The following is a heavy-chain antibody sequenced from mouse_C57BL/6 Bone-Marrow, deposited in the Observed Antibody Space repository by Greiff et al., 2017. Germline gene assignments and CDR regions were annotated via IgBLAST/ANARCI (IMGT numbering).Heavy chain of an antibody. J-gene: IGHJ4*01. Sequence: VKLVESGPGLVAPSQSLSITCTVSGFSLTSYGVHWVRQPPGKGLEWLVVIWSDGSTTYNSALKSRLRISKDNSKSQVFLKMNSLQTDDTAMYYCARPYYYDYAGYAMYYWGQETSVTVSS. CDR3: ARPYYYDYAGYAMYY. CDR2: IWSDGST. V-gene: IGHV2-6*03. D-gene: IGHD2-4*01. CDR1: GFSLTSYG.